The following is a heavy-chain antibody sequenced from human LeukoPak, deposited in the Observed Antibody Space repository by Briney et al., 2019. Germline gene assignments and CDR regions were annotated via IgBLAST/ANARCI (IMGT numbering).Heavy chain of an antibody. J-gene: IGHJ6*02. D-gene: IGHD2-15*01. V-gene: IGHV4-30-2*01. CDR3: ARVGRYYYGMDV. CDR2: IYHSGST. CDR1: GGSISSGGYS. Sequence: PSQTLSLTCAVSGGSISSGGYSWSWIRQPPGKGLEWIGYIYHSGSTYYNPSLKSRVTISVDRSKNQFSLKLSSVTAADTAVYYCARVGRYYYGMDVWGQGTTVTVSS.